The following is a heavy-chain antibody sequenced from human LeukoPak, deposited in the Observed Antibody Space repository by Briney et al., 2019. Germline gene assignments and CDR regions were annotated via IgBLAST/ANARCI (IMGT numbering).Heavy chain of an antibody. V-gene: IGHV4-59*12. CDR2: IYYSGST. Sequence: SETLSLTCTVSGGSISSYYWSWIRQPPGKGLEWIGYIYYSGSTNYNPSLKSRVTISVDTSKNQFSLKLSSVTAADTAVYYCARGHRRWLQLQQFAYYFDYWGQGTLVTVSS. CDR3: ARGHRRWLQLQQFAYYFDY. CDR1: GGSISSYY. J-gene: IGHJ4*02. D-gene: IGHD5-24*01.